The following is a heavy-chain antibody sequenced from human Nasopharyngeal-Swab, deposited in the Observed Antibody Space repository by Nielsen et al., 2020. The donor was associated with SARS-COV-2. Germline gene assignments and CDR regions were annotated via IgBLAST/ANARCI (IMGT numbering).Heavy chain of an antibody. J-gene: IGHJ6*02. CDR2: IDWGDDK. V-gene: IGHV2-70*01. CDR3: ARMAAMDNYYYGMDV. CDR1: GFSLSTSGMC. D-gene: IGHD5-18*01. Sequence: SGPTLVKPTQTLTLTCTFSGFSLSTSGMCVSWIRQPPGKALEWLALIDWGDDKYYSTSLRTRLTISKDTSKNQVVLTMTNMDPVDTATYYCARMAAMDNYYYGMDVWGQGTTVTVSS.